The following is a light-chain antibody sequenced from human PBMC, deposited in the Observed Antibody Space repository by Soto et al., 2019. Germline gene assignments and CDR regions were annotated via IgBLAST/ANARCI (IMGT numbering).Light chain of an antibody. J-gene: IGKJ1*01. CDR1: QSVSTY. CDR3: QHRRNWPWT. V-gene: IGKV3-11*01. CDR2: DAS. Sequence: EIVLTQSPATLSLSPGERATLSCRDSQSVSTYLGWYQQKPGQAPRLLIYDASNRATGIPGRFSGSGSGTDFTLTISSLEPEDFAVYYCQHRRNWPWTFGQGTKVEVK.